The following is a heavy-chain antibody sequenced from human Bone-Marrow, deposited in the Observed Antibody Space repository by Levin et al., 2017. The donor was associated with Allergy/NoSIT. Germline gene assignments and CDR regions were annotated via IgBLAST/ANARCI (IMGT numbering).Heavy chain of an antibody. D-gene: IGHD2-2*01. CDR1: GYTFTGYY. J-gene: IGHJ4*02. CDR2: INPNSGGT. CDR3: ARDAAVEVVPAATGDY. Sequence: GESLKISCKASGYTFTGYYMHWVRQAPGQGLEWMGRINPNSGGTNYAQKFQGRVTMTRDTSISTAYMELSRLRSDDTAVYYCARDAAVEVVPAATGDYWGQGTLVTVSS. V-gene: IGHV1-2*06.